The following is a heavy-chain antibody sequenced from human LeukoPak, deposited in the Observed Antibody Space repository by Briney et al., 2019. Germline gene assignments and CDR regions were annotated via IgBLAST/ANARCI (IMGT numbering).Heavy chain of an antibody. CDR3: TRLGPTGRFDP. CDR1: GFTFSGSA. V-gene: IGHV3-73*01. J-gene: IGHJ5*02. D-gene: IGHD3-16*01. CDR2: IRSKANSYAT. Sequence: GSLKLSCAASGFTFSGSAMHWVRQASGKGLEWVGLIRSKANSYATAYAASVKGMFTISRDDSKNTAYLQMNSLKTEDTAVYYCTRLGPTGRFDPWGQGTLVTVSS.